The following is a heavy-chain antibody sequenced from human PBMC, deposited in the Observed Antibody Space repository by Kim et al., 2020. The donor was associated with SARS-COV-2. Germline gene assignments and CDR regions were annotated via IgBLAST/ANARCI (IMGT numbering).Heavy chain of an antibody. D-gene: IGHD3-10*01. V-gene: IGHV3-7*01. CDR3: AALDTVQVPGGI. J-gene: IGHJ4*02. Sequence: YVEALKGRFTMTRDNAKNSLYLQMSSLRTEDTAIYYCAALDTVQVPGGIWGQGTLVTVSS.